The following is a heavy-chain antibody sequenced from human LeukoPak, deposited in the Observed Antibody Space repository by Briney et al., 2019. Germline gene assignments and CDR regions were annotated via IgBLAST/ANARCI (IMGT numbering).Heavy chain of an antibody. CDR2: FDPEDGET. Sequence: ASVKVSCKVSGYTLTELSMHWVRQAPGKGLEWMGGFDPEDGETIYAQKFQGRVTMTEDTSTDTAYMELSSLRSEDTAVYYCATDPVSKHDYGDTHAFDIWGQGTMVTVSS. J-gene: IGHJ3*02. CDR3: ATDPVSKHDYGDTHAFDI. D-gene: IGHD4-17*01. V-gene: IGHV1-24*01. CDR1: GYTLTELS.